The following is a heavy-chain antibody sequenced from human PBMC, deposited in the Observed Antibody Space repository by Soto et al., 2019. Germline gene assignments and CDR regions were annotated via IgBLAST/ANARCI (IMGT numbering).Heavy chain of an antibody. J-gene: IGHJ3*02. CDR3: ASKSSSWATDAFDI. CDR1: GYTFTSYA. Sequence: ASVKVSCKASGYTFTSYAMHWVRQAPGQRLEWMGWINAGNGNTKYSQKFQGRVTITRDASASTAYMELSSLRSEDTAVYYCASKSSSWATDAFDIWGQGTMVTVSS. CDR2: INAGNGNT. V-gene: IGHV1-3*01. D-gene: IGHD6-13*01.